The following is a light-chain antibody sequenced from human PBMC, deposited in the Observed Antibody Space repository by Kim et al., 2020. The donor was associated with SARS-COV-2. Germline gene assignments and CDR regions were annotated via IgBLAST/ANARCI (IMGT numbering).Light chain of an antibody. CDR3: QQYKTYPFT. V-gene: IGKV1-5*01. Sequence: DIQMTQSPSSLSASVGDRVTITCRASQSISSDLAWYQQKPGRAPKLLIYDASSLQGGVPSRFSGSGSGTEFTLTISSLQPDDFATYYCQQYKTYPFTFGRGTKVDIK. CDR2: DAS. CDR1: QSISSD. J-gene: IGKJ3*01.